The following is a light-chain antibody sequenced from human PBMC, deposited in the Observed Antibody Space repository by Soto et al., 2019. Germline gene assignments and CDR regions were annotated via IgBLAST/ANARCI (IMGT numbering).Light chain of an antibody. Sequence: MXXXPSXXXXXXGDTVTXTXRASQSVSGWLAWYQQKPGEAPKLLIYDASALPRGVPSRFSGSGSGTKFTLTIASLQPDDFATYYCQQYETFSGTFGPGTKVDI. CDR1: QSVSGW. J-gene: IGKJ1*01. CDR2: DAS. V-gene: IGKV1-5*01. CDR3: QQYETFSGT.